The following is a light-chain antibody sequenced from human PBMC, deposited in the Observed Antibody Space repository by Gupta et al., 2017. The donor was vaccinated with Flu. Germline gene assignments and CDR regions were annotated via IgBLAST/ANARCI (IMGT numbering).Light chain of an antibody. V-gene: IGKV2-28*01. J-gene: IGKJ2*01. CDR3: MQDLHIA. CDR1: QSLLHSNGYNY. Sequence: DIVMTQSPLSLPVTPGEPASISCRSSQSLLHSNGYNYLDWDRQKPGQSPQLLIYLGSNRASGVHGRFSGSGAGTDFTLKSSRGEAEDVGGYDGMQDLHIAFGQGTKLEIK. CDR2: LGS.